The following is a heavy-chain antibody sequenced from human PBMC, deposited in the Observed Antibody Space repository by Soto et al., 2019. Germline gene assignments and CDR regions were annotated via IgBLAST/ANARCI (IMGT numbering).Heavy chain of an antibody. J-gene: IGHJ4*02. CDR3: ASDPGHDGNEYYPFAS. V-gene: IGHV3-30-3*01. CDR2: ISCAGTST. D-gene: IGHD3-10*01. CDR1: GFTLSSYA. Sequence: QVQLVESGGGVVQPGRSLRLSCAASGFTLSSYAMHWVRQAPGKGREWVAVISCAGTSTYYADSVSGRFTIPRDNSKDTVFLQLNSLSTDDTAVSHCASDPGHDGNEYYPFASCAQGTLVTVSS.